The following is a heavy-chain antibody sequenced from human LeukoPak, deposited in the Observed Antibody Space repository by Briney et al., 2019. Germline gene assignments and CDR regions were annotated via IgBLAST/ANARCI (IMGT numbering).Heavy chain of an antibody. CDR3: ARGSDPNSYYYYMDV. CDR1: GYSISSGYY. Sequence: PSETLSLTCAVSGYSISSGYYWGWIRQPPGKRLEWIGSIYHSGSTYYNPSLKSRVTISVDTSKNQFSLKLSSVTAADTAVYYCARGSDPNSYYYYMDVWGKGTTVTVSS. CDR2: IYHSGST. J-gene: IGHJ6*03. D-gene: IGHD1-1*01. V-gene: IGHV4-38-2*01.